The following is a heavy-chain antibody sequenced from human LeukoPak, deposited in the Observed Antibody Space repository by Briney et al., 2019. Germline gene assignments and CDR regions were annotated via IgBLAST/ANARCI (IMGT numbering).Heavy chain of an antibody. V-gene: IGHV3-7*01. CDR2: IKQDGREK. J-gene: IGHJ4*02. CDR1: GFTFSSYW. Sequence: GGSLRLSCAASGFTFSSYWMSWVRQAPGKGLECVANIKQDGREKYYVDSVKGRFTISRDNAKNSLYLQMNSLRAEDTAVYYCARVEDYDILTGFDYWGQGTLVTVSS. CDR3: ARVEDYDILTGFDY. D-gene: IGHD3-9*01.